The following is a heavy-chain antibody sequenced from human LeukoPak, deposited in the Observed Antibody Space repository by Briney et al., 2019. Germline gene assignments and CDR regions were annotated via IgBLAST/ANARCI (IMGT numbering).Heavy chain of an antibody. D-gene: IGHD1-26*01. CDR2: INPNSGGT. J-gene: IGHJ4*02. V-gene: IGHV1-2*06. Sequence: ASVKVSCKASGYTFTAYYIHWVRQAPGQGLERMGRINPNSGGTNYAQKFQGRVTMTRDTSISTAYMELSRLTSDDTAVYYCARDATSEWELLNWGQGTLVTVSS. CDR3: ARDATSEWELLN. CDR1: GYTFTAYY.